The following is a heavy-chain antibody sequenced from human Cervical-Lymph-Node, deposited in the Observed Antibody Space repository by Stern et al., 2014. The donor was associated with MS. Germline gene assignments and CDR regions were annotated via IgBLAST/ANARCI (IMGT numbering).Heavy chain of an antibody. J-gene: IGHJ4*02. D-gene: IGHD5-24*01. CDR3: ATGGDGYSHFDY. V-gene: IGHV1-18*04. Sequence: VQLVQSGAEVKKPGASVRVSCRASGYTFTSYGISWVRQAPGQGLEWMGWTSGYSGNKAYPQKFQDRVTMTTDTSTSTAYMELAGLTSDDTAVYYCATGGDGYSHFDYWGQGTLVTVSS. CDR2: TSGYSGNK. CDR1: GYTFTSYG.